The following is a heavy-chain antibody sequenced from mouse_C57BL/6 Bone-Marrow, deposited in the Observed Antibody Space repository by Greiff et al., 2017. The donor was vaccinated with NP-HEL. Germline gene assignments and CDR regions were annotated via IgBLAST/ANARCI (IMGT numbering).Heavy chain of an antibody. CDR2: IDPENGDT. CDR1: GFNIKDDY. V-gene: IGHV14-4*01. Sequence: VQLQQSGAELVRPGASVKLSCTASGFNIKDDYMHWVKQRPEQGLEWIGWIDPENGDTAYASKFQGKATITADTSSNTAYLQLSSLTSEDTAVYYCTLTDYFDYWGQGTTLTVSS. CDR3: TLTDYFDY. J-gene: IGHJ2*01. D-gene: IGHD4-1*01.